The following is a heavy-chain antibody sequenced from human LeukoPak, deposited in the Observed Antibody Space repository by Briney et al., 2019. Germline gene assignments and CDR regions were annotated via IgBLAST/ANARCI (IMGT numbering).Heavy chain of an antibody. V-gene: IGHV4-39*07. CDR1: GGSISSSSYY. J-gene: IGHJ4*02. Sequence: SETLSLTCTVSGGSISSSSYYWGWIRQPPGKGLEWIGSIYHSGSTYYNPSLKSRVTIAVETSKNQFSLKLSSVTAADKAVYYCARYGDYWGQGTLVTVSS. D-gene: IGHD3-10*01. CDR3: ARYGDY. CDR2: IYHSGST.